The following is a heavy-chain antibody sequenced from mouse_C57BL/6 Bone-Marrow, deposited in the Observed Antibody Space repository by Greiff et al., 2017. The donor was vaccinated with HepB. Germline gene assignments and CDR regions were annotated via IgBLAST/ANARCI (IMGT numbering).Heavy chain of an antibody. CDR3: ARAYRGTMDY. CDR1: GFTFSDYY. D-gene: IGHD2-14*01. V-gene: IGHV5-12*01. J-gene: IGHJ4*01. Sequence: EVKLMESGGGLVQPGGSLKLSCAASGFTFSDYYMYWVRQTPEKRLEWVAYISNGGGSTYYPDTVKGRFTISRDNAKNTLYLQMSRLKSEDTAMYYCARAYRGTMDYWGQGTSVTVSS. CDR2: ISNGGGST.